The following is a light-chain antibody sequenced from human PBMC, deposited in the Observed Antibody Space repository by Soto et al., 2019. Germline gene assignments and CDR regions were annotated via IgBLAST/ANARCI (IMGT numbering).Light chain of an antibody. CDR1: QDIRKD. CDR2: GAS. CDR3: LQHTSYPWT. J-gene: IGKJ1*01. Sequence: IQMTQSPSSLSASVGDRVTITCRASQDIRKDLAWYQQKPGKAPQILIYGASTLQTGVASRFSGSGSGTEFTLTISSLQPEDFGTYYCLQHTSYPWTFGQGTKVEI. V-gene: IGKV1-17*01.